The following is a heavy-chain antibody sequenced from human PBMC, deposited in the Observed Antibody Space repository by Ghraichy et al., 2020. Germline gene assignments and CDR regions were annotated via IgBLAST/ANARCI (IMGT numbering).Heavy chain of an antibody. Sequence: ASVKVSCKASGYTFTGYYMHWFRQAPGQGLEWMGWINPNSGGTNCAQKFQGRVTMTRDTSVTTAYMELSSLRSDDTAVYYCATVPAYCTSTSCTRAEKNWYDPWGQGTLVTVSS. J-gene: IGHJ5*02. CDR1: GYTFTGYY. CDR3: ATVPAYCTSTSCTRAEKNWYDP. D-gene: IGHD2-2*01. V-gene: IGHV1-2*02. CDR2: INPNSGGT.